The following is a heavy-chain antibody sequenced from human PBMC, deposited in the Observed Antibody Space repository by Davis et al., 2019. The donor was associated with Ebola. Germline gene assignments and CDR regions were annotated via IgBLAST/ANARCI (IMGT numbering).Heavy chain of an antibody. Sequence: PSETLSLTCTVSGGSISGYYWTWIRQPAGKGLEWIGRVYSSGTANYKPSLKSRVTMSVDTSKNQFSLKLSSVTAADTAVYYCAREKAYYNNGLDVWGQGTTVTVSS. J-gene: IGHJ6*02. CDR1: GGSISGYY. V-gene: IGHV4-4*07. CDR2: VYSSGTA. CDR3: AREKAYYNNGLDV.